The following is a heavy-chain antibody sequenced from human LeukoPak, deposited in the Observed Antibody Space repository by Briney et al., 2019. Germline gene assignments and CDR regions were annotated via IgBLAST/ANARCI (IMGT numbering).Heavy chain of an antibody. CDR2: IYYSGST. D-gene: IGHD3-16*01. Sequence: SETLSLTCTVSGGSISSSSYYWGWIRQTPGKGLEWIGSIYYSGSTYYNPSLKSRVTISVDTSKNQFSLKLSSVTAADTAVYYCARGETKAAPFDYWGQGTLVTVSS. CDR1: GGSISSSSYY. V-gene: IGHV4-39*01. J-gene: IGHJ4*02. CDR3: ARGETKAAPFDY.